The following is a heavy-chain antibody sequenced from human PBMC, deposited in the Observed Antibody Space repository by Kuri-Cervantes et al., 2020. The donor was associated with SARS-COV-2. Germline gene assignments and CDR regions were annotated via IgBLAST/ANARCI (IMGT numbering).Heavy chain of an antibody. D-gene: IGHD6-6*01. V-gene: IGHV4-34*01. CDR3: ARRLHSNSYFQS. J-gene: IGHJ4*02. Sequence: SETLSLTCAVYGGSFGGYQWTWIRLSPGRGLEWIGEINDAGYASYNPSLRGRVTMAVDTAKNQFSLTLSSATLTAADTAVYYCARRLHSNSYFQSWGQGTLVTVSS. CDR2: INDAGYA. CDR1: GGSFGGYQ.